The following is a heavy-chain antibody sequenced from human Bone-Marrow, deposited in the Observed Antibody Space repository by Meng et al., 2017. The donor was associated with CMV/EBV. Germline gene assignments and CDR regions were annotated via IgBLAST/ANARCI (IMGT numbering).Heavy chain of an antibody. J-gene: IGHJ6*02. V-gene: IGHV3-30*04. CDR3: ARERVVPAAITYYYYGMDV. CDR1: GFTFSSYA. CDR2: ISYDGSNK. Sequence: GGSLRLSCAASGFTFSSYAMHWVRQAPGKGLEWVAVISYDGSNKYYADSVKGRFTISRDNSKNTLYLQMNSLRAEDTAVYYCARERVVPAAITYYYYGMDVWGQGTTVTVSS. D-gene: IGHD2-2*02.